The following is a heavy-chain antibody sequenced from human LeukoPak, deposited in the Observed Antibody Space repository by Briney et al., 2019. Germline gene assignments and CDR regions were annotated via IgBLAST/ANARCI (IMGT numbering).Heavy chain of an antibody. D-gene: IGHD6-19*01. CDR1: GGTFSSYA. V-gene: IGHV1-69*13. Sequence: SVKVSCKASGGTFSSYATSWVRQAPGQGLEWMGGIIPIFGTANYAQKFQGRVTITADESTSTAYMELSSLRSEDTAVYYCAREGREYAAWGYSSYKGAFDIWGQGTMVTVSS. J-gene: IGHJ3*02. CDR2: IIPIFGTA. CDR3: AREGREYAAWGYSSYKGAFDI.